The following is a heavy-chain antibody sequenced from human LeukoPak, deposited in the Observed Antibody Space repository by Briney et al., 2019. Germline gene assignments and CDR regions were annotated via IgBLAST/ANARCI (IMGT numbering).Heavy chain of an antibody. CDR3: ARGVIIINWFDS. CDR2: VYLKGTT. J-gene: IGHJ5*01. Sequence: SETLSLTCTVSGGSVSSDKYHWSWIRQPAGKALEWIGRVYLKGTTNYNPSLEGRVTISVDTSKNQFSLNLNSVTATDTATYYRARGVIIINWFDSWGQGARVTVSS. D-gene: IGHD3-10*01. V-gene: IGHV4-61*02. CDR1: GGSVSSDKYH.